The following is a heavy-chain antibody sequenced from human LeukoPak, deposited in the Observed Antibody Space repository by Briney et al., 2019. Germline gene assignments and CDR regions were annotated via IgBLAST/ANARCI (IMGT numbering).Heavy chain of an antibody. CDR2: ISSSGSDI. Sequence: GGSLRLSCAASRFTFSDYYMSWIRQAPGKGLEWVSYISSSGSDISYADSVKGRFTISRDNAKNSLYLQMNSLRAEDTAVYYCATGRHYGSGSYYDYWGQGTLVTVSS. V-gene: IGHV3-11*01. D-gene: IGHD3-10*01. J-gene: IGHJ4*02. CDR1: RFTFSDYY. CDR3: ATGRHYGSGSYYDY.